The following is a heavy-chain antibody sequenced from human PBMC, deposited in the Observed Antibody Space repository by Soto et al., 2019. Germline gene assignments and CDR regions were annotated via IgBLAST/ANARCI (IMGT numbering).Heavy chain of an antibody. J-gene: IGHJ6*02. V-gene: IGHV4-34*01. Sequence: SETLSLTGAVYGGSFSGDYWSWIRRPPGKGLEWIGEINHSGSTNYNPSLKSRVTISVDTSKNQFSLKLSSVTAADTAVYYCARVGSGSYYHYYYYGMDFWGHGTTVTVS. CDR1: GGSFSGDY. D-gene: IGHD3-10*01. CDR2: INHSGST. CDR3: ARVGSGSYYHYYYYGMDF.